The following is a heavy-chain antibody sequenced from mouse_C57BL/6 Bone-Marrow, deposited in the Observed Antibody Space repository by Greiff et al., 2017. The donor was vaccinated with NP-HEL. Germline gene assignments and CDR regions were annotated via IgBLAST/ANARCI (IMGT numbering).Heavy chain of an antibody. CDR3: ARLPPPSY. CDR1: GYTFTSYG. J-gene: IGHJ3*01. CDR2: IYPRSGNT. Sequence: QVQLQQSGAELARPGASVKLSCKASGYTFTSYGISWVKQRTGQGLEWIGEIYPRSGNTYYNEKFKGKATLTADKSSSTAYMELRSLTSEDSAVYFCARLPPPSYWGQGTLVTVSA. V-gene: IGHV1-81*01.